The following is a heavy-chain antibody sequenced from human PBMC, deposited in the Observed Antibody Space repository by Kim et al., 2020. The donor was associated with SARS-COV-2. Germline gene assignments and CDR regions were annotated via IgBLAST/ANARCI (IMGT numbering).Heavy chain of an antibody. CDR2: IYYSGST. Sequence: SETLSLTCTVSGGSISSYYWSWIRQPPGKGLEWIWYIYYSGSTNYNPSLKSRVTISVDTSKNQFSLKLSSVTAADTAVYYCARGALEIFGVVGWFDPWGQGTLVTVSS. CDR3: ARGALEIFGVVGWFDP. D-gene: IGHD3-3*01. V-gene: IGHV4-59*13. J-gene: IGHJ5*02. CDR1: GGSISSYY.